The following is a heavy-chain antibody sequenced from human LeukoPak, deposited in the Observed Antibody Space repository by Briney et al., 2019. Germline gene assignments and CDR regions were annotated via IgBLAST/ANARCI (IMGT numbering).Heavy chain of an antibody. V-gene: IGHV3-23*01. CDR2: ISGGGGYT. CDR3: AKNAFDILADYFDY. CDR1: GFTFSSYA. J-gene: IGHJ4*02. D-gene: IGHD3-9*01. Sequence: GGSLRLSCASSGFTFSSYAMSWVRQAPGKGLEWVSVISGGGGYTRYADSVKGRITISRDNSKDTLYLQMSDLRAEDTAKYYCAKNAFDILADYFDYWGQGTLVTVSS.